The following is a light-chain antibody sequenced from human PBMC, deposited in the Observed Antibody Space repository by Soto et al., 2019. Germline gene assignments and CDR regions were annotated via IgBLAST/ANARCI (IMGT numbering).Light chain of an antibody. J-gene: IGKJ1*01. CDR3: QQFDNALWT. V-gene: IGKV3-20*01. CDR2: GAS. CDR1: QSVSSSY. Sequence: EIVLTQSPGTLSLSPGERATLSCGASQSVSSSYLAWYQQKPGQAPRHLIYGASSRATGIPDRFSGSGSGTDFTLTISRLEPEDFAVYYCQQFDNALWTFGQGTKVEVK.